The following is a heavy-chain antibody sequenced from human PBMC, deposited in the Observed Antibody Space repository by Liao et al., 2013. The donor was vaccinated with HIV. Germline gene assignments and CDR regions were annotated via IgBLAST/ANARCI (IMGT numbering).Heavy chain of an antibody. V-gene: IGHV4-34*10. Sequence: QVQLQESGPGLVKPSETLSLTCAVYGGSFSGYYWSWIRQPPGKGLEWIGEINHSGSTNYNPSLKSRVTMSVDTSKNQFSLKLSSVTAADTAVYYCARDYWYFDLWGLAPWSLSPQ. CDR3: ARDYWYFDL. CDR1: GGSFSGYY. CDR2: INHSGST. J-gene: IGHJ2*01.